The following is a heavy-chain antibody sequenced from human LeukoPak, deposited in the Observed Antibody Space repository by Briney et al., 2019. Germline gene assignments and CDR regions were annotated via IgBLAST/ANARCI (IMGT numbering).Heavy chain of an antibody. V-gene: IGHV1-18*01. CDR3: ATYYYGSGSYYDAFDI. D-gene: IGHD3-10*01. CDR2: ISTYNGNT. J-gene: IGHJ3*02. CDR1: GYTFISYG. Sequence: ASVKVSCKTSGYTFISYGISWVRQAPGQGLEWMGWISTYNGNTNYAQNLQGRVTMTTDTSTSTAYMDLRSLRSDDTAVYYCATYYYGSGSYYDAFDIWGQGTMVTVSS.